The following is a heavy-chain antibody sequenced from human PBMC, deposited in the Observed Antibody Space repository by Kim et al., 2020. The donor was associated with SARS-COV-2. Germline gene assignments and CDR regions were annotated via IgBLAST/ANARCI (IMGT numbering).Heavy chain of an antibody. CDR1: GFTFSSFG. CDR3: AGYGVIYYGLDV. V-gene: IGHV3-30*03. Sequence: GGSLRLSCAASGFTFSSFGMHWVRQAPGKGLEWVAVITCDGSSTYYADSVKGRFTISRDNSKNTLYLQMNSLRAEDTAVYYCAGYGVIYYGLDVWGQGTTGTVSS. CDR2: ITCDGSST. D-gene: IGHD4-17*01. J-gene: IGHJ6*02.